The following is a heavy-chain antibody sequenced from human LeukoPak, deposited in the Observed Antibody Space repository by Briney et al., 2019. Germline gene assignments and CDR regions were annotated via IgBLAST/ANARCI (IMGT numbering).Heavy chain of an antibody. D-gene: IGHD2-15*01. V-gene: IGHV1-8*01. CDR1: GYTFTSYD. CDR2: MNPNSGNT. Sequence: ASVKVSCKASGYTFTSYDINGVRQATGQGLEWMGWMNPNSGNTGYAQKFQGRVTMTRNTSISTAYMELSSLRSEDTAVYYCARAYCSGGSCANWFDPWGQGTLVTVSS. CDR3: ARAYCSGGSCANWFDP. J-gene: IGHJ5*02.